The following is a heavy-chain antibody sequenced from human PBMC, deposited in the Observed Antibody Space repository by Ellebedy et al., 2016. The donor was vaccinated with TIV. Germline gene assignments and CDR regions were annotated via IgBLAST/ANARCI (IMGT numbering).Heavy chain of an antibody. CDR3: VKDGRLDSLDY. J-gene: IGHJ4*02. V-gene: IGHV3-30*02. D-gene: IGHD1-26*01. Sequence: GESLKISCKASGYTFSSYGMHWVRQAPGKALEWVSYIRYDGGKKDYADFVKGRFTISRDDSKITVFLQMNSLRPGDTAVYYCVKDGRLDSLDYWGQGTLVTVSS. CDR2: IRYDGGKK. CDR1: GYTFSSYG.